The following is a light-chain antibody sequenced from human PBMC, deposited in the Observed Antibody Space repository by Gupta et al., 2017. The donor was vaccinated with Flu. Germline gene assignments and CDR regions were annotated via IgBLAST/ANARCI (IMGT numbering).Light chain of an antibody. CDR1: QSVDSKF. CDR3: QQYGSAPMMYT. Sequence: EIVLTQSPGTLSLSPGERATLSCRASQSVDSKFLAWYQQKSGQSPRLLIYGASNRATGIPDRFTGSGSGTDFTLTISRLEPEDFAVYYCQQYGSAPMMYTFGQGTQLEIK. J-gene: IGKJ2*01. CDR2: GAS. V-gene: IGKV3-20*01.